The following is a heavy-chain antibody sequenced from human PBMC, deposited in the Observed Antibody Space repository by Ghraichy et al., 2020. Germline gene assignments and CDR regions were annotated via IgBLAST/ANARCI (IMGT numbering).Heavy chain of an antibody. CDR1: GGTFSSYA. D-gene: IGHD3-10*01. CDR2: IIPILGIA. V-gene: IGHV1-69*04. Sequence: SVKVSCKASGGTFSSYAISWVRQAPGQGLEWMGRIIPILGIANYAQKFQGRVTITADKSTSTAYMELSSLRSEDTAVYYCARGPTKRITMQMGWFDPWGQGTLGNVSS. CDR3: ARGPTKRITMQMGWFDP. J-gene: IGHJ5*01.